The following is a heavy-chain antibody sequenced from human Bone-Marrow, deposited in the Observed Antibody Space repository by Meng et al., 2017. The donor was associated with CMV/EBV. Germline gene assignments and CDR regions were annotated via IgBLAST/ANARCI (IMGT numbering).Heavy chain of an antibody. J-gene: IGHJ4*02. CDR3: ARGEWIQLWSYQEYYFDY. V-gene: IGHV1-2*02. D-gene: IGHD5-18*01. CDR2: INPNSGGT. Sequence: ASVKVSCKASGYTFTGYYMYWVRQAPGQGLEWMGWINPNSGGTNYAQKFQGRVTMTRDTSISTAYMELSRLRSDDTAVYYRARGEWIQLWSYQEYYFDYWGQGTLVTVSS. CDR1: GYTFTGYY.